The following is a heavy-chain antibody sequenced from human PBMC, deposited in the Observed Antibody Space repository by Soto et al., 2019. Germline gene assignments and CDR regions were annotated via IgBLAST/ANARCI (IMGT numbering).Heavy chain of an antibody. CDR1: GFTFSNYW. Sequence: GGSLRLSCAAPGFTFSNYWMHWVRQAPGKGLVWVSRINSDGGSTYYADSVKGRFTISRDNAKNTLYLQMNSLRAEDTALYYCARQGFESWGQGTPVTVSS. CDR3: ARQGFES. J-gene: IGHJ4*02. V-gene: IGHV3-74*01. CDR2: INSDGGST.